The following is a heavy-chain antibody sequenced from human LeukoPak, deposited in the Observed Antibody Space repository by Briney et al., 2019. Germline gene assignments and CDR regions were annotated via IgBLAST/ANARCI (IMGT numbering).Heavy chain of an antibody. CDR3: ARTLRGYSYGIDY. D-gene: IGHD5-18*01. CDR1: GGSISSYY. V-gene: IGHV4-59*01. Sequence: SETLSVTCTVSGGSISSYYWSWIRQPPGKGLEWIGYIYYSGSTNYNPSLKSRVTISVDTSKNQFSLKLSSVTAADTAVYYCARTLRGYSYGIDYWGQGTLVTVSS. CDR2: IYYSGST. J-gene: IGHJ4*02.